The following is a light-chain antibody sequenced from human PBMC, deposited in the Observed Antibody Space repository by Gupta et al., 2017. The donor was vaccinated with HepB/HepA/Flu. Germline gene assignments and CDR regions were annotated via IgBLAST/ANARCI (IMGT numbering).Light chain of an antibody. Sequence: EIVLTHSPATLSLSPGERATLSCRASQSVQNYLAWYQQNPGQPPRLLLYDAAARARGITARLSGSGSGTDFTLPISSLEDDDFAFYYCQQRRSWPQITFGQGTRLEIK. CDR3: QQRRSWPQIT. J-gene: IGKJ5*01. V-gene: IGKV3-11*01. CDR1: QSVQNY. CDR2: DAA.